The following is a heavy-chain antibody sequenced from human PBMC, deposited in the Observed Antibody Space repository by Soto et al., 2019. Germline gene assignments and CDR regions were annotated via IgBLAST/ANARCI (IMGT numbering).Heavy chain of an antibody. D-gene: IGHD1-1*01. CDR2: ISAHNGNT. Sequence: QVHLVQSGAEVKKPGASVKVSCKCSGYTFTSYGITWVRQAPGQGLERTGWISAHNGNTDYAQKLQGRVTVTRDTSTSTAYMELRSLRSDDTAVYYCARGRYGDYWGQGALVTVSS. V-gene: IGHV1-18*01. CDR3: ARGRYGDY. J-gene: IGHJ4*02. CDR1: GYTFTSYG.